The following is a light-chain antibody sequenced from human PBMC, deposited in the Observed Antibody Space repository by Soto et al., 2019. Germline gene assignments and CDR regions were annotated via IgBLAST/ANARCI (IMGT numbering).Light chain of an antibody. Sequence: EVVLTQSPGTLSLSPGERATLSCRASQSVSSNYLAWYQQKPGLAPRLLIFGASSRATGTPDRFSGSGSGTDFTLTIDRLEPEGFAVYYCQQYGSSPFTFGPGTKLDLK. J-gene: IGKJ3*01. CDR2: GAS. CDR3: QQYGSSPFT. V-gene: IGKV3-20*01. CDR1: QSVSSNY.